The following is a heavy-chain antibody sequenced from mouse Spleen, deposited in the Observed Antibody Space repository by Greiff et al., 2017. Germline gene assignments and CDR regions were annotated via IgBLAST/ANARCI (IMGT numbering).Heavy chain of an antibody. CDR3: ARDHYDYDLYAMDY. J-gene: IGHJ4*01. CDR2: ISDGGSYT. D-gene: IGHD2-4*01. Sequence: EVQLQESGGGLVKPGGSLKLSCAASGFTFSSYAMSWVRQTPEKRLEWVATISDGGSYTYYPDNVKGRFTISRDNAKNNLYLQMSHLKSEDTAMYYCARDHYDYDLYAMDYWGQGTSVTVSS. V-gene: IGHV5-4*01. CDR1: GFTFSSYA.